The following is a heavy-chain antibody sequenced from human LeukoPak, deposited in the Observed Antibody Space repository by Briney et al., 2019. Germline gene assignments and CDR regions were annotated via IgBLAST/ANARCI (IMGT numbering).Heavy chain of an antibody. CDR3: ARGLIWFGELSHYMDV. CDR2: INHSGST. D-gene: IGHD3-10*01. V-gene: IGHV4-34*01. J-gene: IGHJ6*03. Sequence: PSETLSLTCAVYGGSFSGYYWSWIRQPPGKGLEWIGEINHSGSTNYNPSLKSRVTISVDTSKNQFSLKLSSVTAADTAVYYCARGLIWFGELSHYMDVWGKGTTVTISS. CDR1: GGSFSGYY.